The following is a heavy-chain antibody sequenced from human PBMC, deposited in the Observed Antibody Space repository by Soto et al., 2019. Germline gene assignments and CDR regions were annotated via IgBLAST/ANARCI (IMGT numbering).Heavy chain of an antibody. CDR2: VSAYSGNT. J-gene: IGHJ4*02. D-gene: IGHD6-19*01. CDR1: GGTFSSYA. V-gene: IGHV1-18*01. CDR3: ARLSNTYSSGWYYFDY. Sequence: ASVKVSCKASGGTFSSYAISWVRQAPGQGLEWMGWVSAYSGNTNYAQKIQGRVTMTTDTSTSTAYMELRSLRSDDTAVYYCARLSNTYSSGWYYFDYWGQGTLVTVSS.